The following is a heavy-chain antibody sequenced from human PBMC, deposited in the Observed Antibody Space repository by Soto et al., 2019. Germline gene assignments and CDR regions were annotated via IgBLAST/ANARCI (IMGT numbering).Heavy chain of an antibody. CDR2: ISAYNGNT. V-gene: IGHV1-18*01. CDR3: ARGAVVVVAATRGNYYYYGMDV. D-gene: IGHD2-15*01. Sequence: ASVKVSCKASGYTFTSYGISWVRQAPGQGLEWMGWISAYNGNTNYAQKLQGRVTMTTDTSTSTAYMELRSLRSDDTAVYYCARGAVVVVAATRGNYYYYGMDVWGQGTTVTVS. CDR1: GYTFTSYG. J-gene: IGHJ6*02.